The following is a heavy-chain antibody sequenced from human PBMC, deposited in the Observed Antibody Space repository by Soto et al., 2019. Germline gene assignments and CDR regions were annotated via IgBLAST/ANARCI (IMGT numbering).Heavy chain of an antibody. V-gene: IGHV3-33*01. CDR3: AGDPGQDEAMDY. CDR2: IWHNGKNK. J-gene: IGHJ4*02. Sequence: QVQVVESGGGVVQPGRSLRLSCVASGFAFSNFGMHWVRQVPGKGLEWVAAIWHNGKNKDYADYAKGRFTISRDNSKNILYLEMNSLRVEDTAVYYCAGDPGQDEAMDYWGQGTLVTVSS. CDR1: GFAFSNFG.